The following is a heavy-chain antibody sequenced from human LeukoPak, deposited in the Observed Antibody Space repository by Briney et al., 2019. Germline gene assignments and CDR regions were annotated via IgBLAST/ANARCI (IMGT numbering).Heavy chain of an antibody. D-gene: IGHD3-22*01. CDR3: TTDFYDSSGLRH. J-gene: IGHJ4*02. V-gene: IGHV3-15*07. CDR1: GFSFSNAW. Sequence: PGGSLRLSCAASGFSFSNAWMNWVRQAPGKGLEWVGRIKTKTDGGTTDYAAPVKGRFSISRDDSTKTMYLQMNSLKTEDTAVYYCTTDFYDSSGLRHWGQGTLVTVSS. CDR2: IKTKTDGGTT.